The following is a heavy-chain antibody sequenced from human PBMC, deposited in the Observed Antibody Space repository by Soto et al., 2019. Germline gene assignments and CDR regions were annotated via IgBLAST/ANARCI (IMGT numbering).Heavy chain of an antibody. Sequence: PGESLKISCAASGFTFSSYGMHWVRQAPGKGLEKVAVIWYDGSNKYYADSVKGRFTISRDNSKNTLYLQMNSVRAEDTAVYYCARDCSAYYDILTDSDAFDIWGQGTMVTVSS. J-gene: IGHJ3*02. D-gene: IGHD3-9*01. CDR2: IWYDGSNK. CDR3: ARDCSAYYDILTDSDAFDI. V-gene: IGHV3-33*01. CDR1: GFTFSSYG.